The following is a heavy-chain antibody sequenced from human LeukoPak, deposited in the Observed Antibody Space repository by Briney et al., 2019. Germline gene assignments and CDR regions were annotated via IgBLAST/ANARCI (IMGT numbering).Heavy chain of an antibody. D-gene: IGHD6-13*01. CDR3: ARGSGSSWYFYFDY. CDR2: MKWDGGRT. Sequence: GGSLRLSCASSGFTFNDHGMSWVRQARGKGLEWVCGMKWDGGRTGYADSVKGRFTISRDNAKNSVYLQMNSLRAEDTALYYCARGSGSSWYFYFDYWGQGTLVTVSS. V-gene: IGHV3-20*04. CDR1: GFTFNDHG. J-gene: IGHJ4*02.